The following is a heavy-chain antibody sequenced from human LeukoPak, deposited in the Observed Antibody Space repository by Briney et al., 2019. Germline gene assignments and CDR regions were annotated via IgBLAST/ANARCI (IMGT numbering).Heavy chain of an antibody. J-gene: IGHJ3*02. Sequence: ASVKVSCKASGYTFTNYYMHWVRRAPGQGLEWMGIINPNGDSTSFAQKFQGRVTMTRDTSTSTVYMDLSSLRSDDTAVYYCARDQGYCSSTSCYTRDAFDIWGQGTMVTVSS. V-gene: IGHV1-46*01. D-gene: IGHD2-2*02. CDR1: GYTFTNYY. CDR3: ARDQGYCSSTSCYTRDAFDI. CDR2: INPNGDST.